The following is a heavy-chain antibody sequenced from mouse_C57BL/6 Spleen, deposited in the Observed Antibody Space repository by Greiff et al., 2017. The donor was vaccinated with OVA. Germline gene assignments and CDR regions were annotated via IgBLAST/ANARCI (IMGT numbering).Heavy chain of an antibody. V-gene: IGHV1-26*01. D-gene: IGHD1-1*01. CDR3: AVYYGSSYAMDY. CDR2: INPNNGGT. J-gene: IGHJ4*01. CDR1: GYTFTDYY. Sequence: VQLQQSGPELVKPGASVKISCKASGYTFTDYYMNWVKQSHGKSLEWIGDINPNNGGTSYNQKFKGKATLTVDKSSSTAYMELRSLTSEDSAVYYCAVYYGSSYAMDYWGQGTSVTVSS.